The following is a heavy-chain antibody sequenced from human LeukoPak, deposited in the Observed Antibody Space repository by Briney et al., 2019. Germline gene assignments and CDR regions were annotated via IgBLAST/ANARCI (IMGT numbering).Heavy chain of an antibody. D-gene: IGHD6-13*01. J-gene: IGHJ4*02. Sequence: GASVKVSCKASGYTFNRYGITWVRQAPGQGVEWMGWISAYNGNTNYAQKLEGRVTMTTDTSTSTAYMELRSLRSDDTAVYYCARDRRLSGIAAAGTGYWGQGTLVTVCS. CDR3: ARDRRLSGIAAAGTGY. V-gene: IGHV1-18*01. CDR1: GYTFNRYG. CDR2: ISAYNGNT.